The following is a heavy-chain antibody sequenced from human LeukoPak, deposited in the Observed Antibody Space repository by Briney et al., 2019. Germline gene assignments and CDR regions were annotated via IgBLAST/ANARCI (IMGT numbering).Heavy chain of an antibody. CDR1: GFTFSTYA. J-gene: IGHJ3*02. V-gene: IGHV3-21*01. CDR3: AINVVVIATDAFDI. CDR2: ISSTSNYI. Sequence: GGSLRLSCAASGFTFSTYAISWVRQAPGKGLEWVSCISSTSNYIFYADSVRGRFTISRDNAKNSLYLQMDSLRAEDTAVYYCAINVVVIATDAFDIWGQGTMVTVSS. D-gene: IGHD2-21*01.